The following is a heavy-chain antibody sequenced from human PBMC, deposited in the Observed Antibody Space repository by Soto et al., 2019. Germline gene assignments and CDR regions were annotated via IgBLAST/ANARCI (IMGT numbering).Heavy chain of an antibody. J-gene: IGHJ6*02. D-gene: IGHD3-10*01. V-gene: IGHV1-2*04. Sequence: ASVKVSCKASGYTFIGYYIHWVRQAPGQGLEWMGWIDPNSGGTNYAQRFQGWVTMTRDRSISTAYMELSRLKSDDTAVYYCARVGGGLASLGYYGMDVWGQGTTVTVSS. CDR3: ARVGGGLASLGYYGMDV. CDR1: GYTFIGYY. CDR2: IDPNSGGT.